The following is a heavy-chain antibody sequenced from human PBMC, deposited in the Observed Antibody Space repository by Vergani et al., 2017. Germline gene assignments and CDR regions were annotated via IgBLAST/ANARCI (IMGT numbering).Heavy chain of an antibody. Sequence: QVQLVQSGAEVKKPGASVKVFCKASGYTFTDYFMHWVRQAPGQGLEWMGWINPNSGGTNYAQKFQGRVTMTRDTSISTAYMELSNLRSDDTAVYYCARVGTSSNRGYFDYWGQGTLVTVSS. CDR3: ARVGTSSNRGYFDY. D-gene: IGHD2-2*01. V-gene: IGHV1-2*02. J-gene: IGHJ4*02. CDR1: GYTFTDYF. CDR2: INPNSGGT.